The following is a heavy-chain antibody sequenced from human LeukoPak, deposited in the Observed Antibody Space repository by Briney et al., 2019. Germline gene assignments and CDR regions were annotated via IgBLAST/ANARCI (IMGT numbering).Heavy chain of an antibody. D-gene: IGHD1-26*01. J-gene: IGHJ3*02. CDR1: GGSISSYY. CDR3: ARPRNNWDLLDDFDI. Sequence: KSSETLSLTCTVSGGSISSYYWSWLRQPPGKGLEWIGYIYYSGSTNYNPSLKSRVTISVDTSKNQFSLKLSSVTAADTAVYYCARPRNNWDLLDDFDIWGQGTMVTVSS. V-gene: IGHV4-59*01. CDR2: IYYSGST.